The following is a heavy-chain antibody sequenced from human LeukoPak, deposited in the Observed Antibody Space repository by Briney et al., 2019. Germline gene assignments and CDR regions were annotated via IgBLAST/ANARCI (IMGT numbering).Heavy chain of an antibody. J-gene: IGHJ4*02. D-gene: IGHD6-19*01. CDR3: AREARSSGWYGVDY. V-gene: IGHV3-74*01. Sequence: GGSLRLSCAASGFTFSSYWMHWVRQAPGKGLVWVSRINSDGSSTSYADSVKGRFTISRDNAKNTLYLQMNSLRAEDTAVYYCAREARSSGWYGVDYWGQGTLVTVSS. CDR2: INSDGSST. CDR1: GFTFSSYW.